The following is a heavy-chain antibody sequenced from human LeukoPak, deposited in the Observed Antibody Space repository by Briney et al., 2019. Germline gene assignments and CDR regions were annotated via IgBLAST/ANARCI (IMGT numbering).Heavy chain of an antibody. V-gene: IGHV3-23*01. D-gene: IGHD6-19*01. Sequence: GGSLRLSCAASGFTFNYAWMSWVRQVPGKGLEWVSANSGSGGSTYYADSVKGRFTISRDNSKNTLYLQMNSLRAEDTAVYYCAKVILEGDSSGWYAPNYYFDYWGQGTLVTVSS. CDR2: NSGSGGST. CDR1: GFTFNYAW. J-gene: IGHJ4*02. CDR3: AKVILEGDSSGWYAPNYYFDY.